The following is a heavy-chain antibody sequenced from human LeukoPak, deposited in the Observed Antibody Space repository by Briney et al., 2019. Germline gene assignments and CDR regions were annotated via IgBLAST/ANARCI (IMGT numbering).Heavy chain of an antibody. CDR1: GFIFSSNW. CDR2: IKQDGSEE. V-gene: IGHV3-7*01. J-gene: IGHJ4*02. D-gene: IGHD3-3*01. Sequence: GGSLRLSCAASGFIFSSNWMSWVRQAPGKGREWVANIKQDGSEEYYVDSVKGRFSISRDNAKNSLYLQMNSLRVEDTAVYYCARIGDYYDFWSGYYYFDKWGQGTLVTASS. CDR3: ARIGDYYDFWSGYYYFDK.